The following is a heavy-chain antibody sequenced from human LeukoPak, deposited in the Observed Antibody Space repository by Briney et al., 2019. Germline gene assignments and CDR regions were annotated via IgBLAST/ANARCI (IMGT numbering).Heavy chain of an antibody. Sequence: PSGTLSLTCAVYGGSFSGYYWSWIRQPPGKGLEWIGEINHSGSTNYNPSLKSRVTISVDTSKNQFSLKLSSVTAADTAVYYCARAPPLRGYSYGPPQTFDYWGQGTLVTVSS. CDR2: INHSGST. CDR1: GGSFSGYY. D-gene: IGHD5-18*01. J-gene: IGHJ4*02. V-gene: IGHV4-34*01. CDR3: ARAPPLRGYSYGPPQTFDY.